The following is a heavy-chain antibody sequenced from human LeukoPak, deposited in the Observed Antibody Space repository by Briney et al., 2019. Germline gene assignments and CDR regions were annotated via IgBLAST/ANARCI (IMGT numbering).Heavy chain of an antibody. D-gene: IGHD2-15*01. V-gene: IGHV3-23*01. Sequence: GGSLRPSCAASGFTFSTYAMSWVRQAPGKGLEWVSTISGGGGSTYYADSVTGRFTISGDNSKNTLYLQMNSLRAEDTAVYYCAKVGYCSGGSCYSGSPTTLVYDYWGQGTLVTVSS. CDR1: GFTFSTYA. CDR3: AKVGYCSGGSCYSGSPTTLVYDY. CDR2: ISGGGGST. J-gene: IGHJ4*02.